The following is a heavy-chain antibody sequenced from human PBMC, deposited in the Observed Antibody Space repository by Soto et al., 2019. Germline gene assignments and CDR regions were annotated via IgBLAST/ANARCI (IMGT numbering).Heavy chain of an antibody. CDR3: VREVYSHAHS. CDR2: VFYSGCT. D-gene: IGHD5-18*01. Sequence: QVQLEESGPGLVKPSETLSLTCSVAGGSVSTSPSYWNCIRQPPGKGLEWIGYVFYSGCTNYNPSLERRVTLSLDISKHEFSLKLRSVTAADTAVYYCVREVYSHAHSWGQGSLITVSS. V-gene: IGHV4-61*01. CDR1: GGSVSTSPSY. J-gene: IGHJ4*02.